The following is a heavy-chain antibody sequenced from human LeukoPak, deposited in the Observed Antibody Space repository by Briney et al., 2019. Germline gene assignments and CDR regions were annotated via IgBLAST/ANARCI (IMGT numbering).Heavy chain of an antibody. CDR1: GGSISSGGYY. Sequence: PSETLSLTCTVSGGSISSGGYYWSWIRQPPGKGLEWIGYIYYSGSTNYNPSLKSRVTISVDTSKNQFSLKLSSVTAADTAVYYCARSGAFGVVVPHQYYYYYGMDVWGQGTTVTVSS. J-gene: IGHJ6*02. CDR3: ARSGAFGVVVPHQYYYYYGMDV. D-gene: IGHD2-21*01. V-gene: IGHV4-61*08. CDR2: IYYSGST.